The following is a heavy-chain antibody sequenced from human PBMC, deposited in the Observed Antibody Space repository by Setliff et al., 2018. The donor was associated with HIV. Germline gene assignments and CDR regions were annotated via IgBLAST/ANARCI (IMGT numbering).Heavy chain of an antibody. Sequence: SETLSLTCTVSGDSISSDDYYWNWIRQPPGKGLEWIGYITYSGSAYYNPSLKSRVTISIDTSNNQISLRLSSVTAADTAMYYCVRGDYGYNGKGFDYWGPGTLVTVSS. CDR2: ITYSGSA. CDR3: VRGDYGYNGKGFDY. J-gene: IGHJ4*02. CDR1: GDSISSDDYY. V-gene: IGHV4-30-4*08. D-gene: IGHD4-17*01.